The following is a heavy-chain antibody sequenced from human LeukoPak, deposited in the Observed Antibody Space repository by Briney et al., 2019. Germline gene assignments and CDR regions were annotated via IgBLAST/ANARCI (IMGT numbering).Heavy chain of an antibody. J-gene: IGHJ4*02. CDR2: IYYSGST. Sequence: SETLSLTCTVSGGSVSSGSYYWSWIRQPPGKGLEWIGYIYYSGSTNYNPSLKSRVTISVDTSKNQFSLKLSSVTAADTAVYYCARISGWSNRAPFDYWGQGTLVTVSS. CDR3: ARISGWSNRAPFDY. V-gene: IGHV4-61*01. D-gene: IGHD6-19*01. CDR1: GGSVSSGSYY.